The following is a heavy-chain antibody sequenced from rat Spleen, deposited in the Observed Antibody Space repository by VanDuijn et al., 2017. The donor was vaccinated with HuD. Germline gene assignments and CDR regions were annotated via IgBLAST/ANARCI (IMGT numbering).Heavy chain of an antibody. CDR1: GFSLSNYG. Sequence: QVQLKESGPGLVQPSQTLSLTCTVSGFSLSNYGVIWVRQPPGKSLVWMGTIWAGGGTNYNSAVQSRLSISRDTSKSQVFLKMNSLQPEDTGTYHCARHPPSFGVRGFDYWGQGVMVTVSS. CDR2: IWAGGGT. CDR3: ARHPPSFGVRGFDY. D-gene: IGHD4-3*01. J-gene: IGHJ2*01. V-gene: IGHV2-72*01.